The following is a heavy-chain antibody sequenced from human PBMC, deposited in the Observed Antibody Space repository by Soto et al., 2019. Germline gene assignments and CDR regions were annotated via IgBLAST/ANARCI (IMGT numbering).Heavy chain of an antibody. CDR3: VRRHVAATGIDWFDP. D-gene: IGHD6-13*01. V-gene: IGHV1-3*01. CDR1: GYTFTSYG. J-gene: IGHJ5*02. Sequence: ASVKVSCTASGYTFTSYGIHWVRQAPGQRLEWMGWINAANGDTEYSPKFQGRVTITRDTSASTAYMELSSLRSEDTAVYYCVRRHVAATGIDWFDPWGQGTLVTVSS. CDR2: INAANGDT.